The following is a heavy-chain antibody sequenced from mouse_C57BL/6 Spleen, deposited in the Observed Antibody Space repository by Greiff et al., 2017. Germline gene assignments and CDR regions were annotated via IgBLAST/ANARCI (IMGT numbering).Heavy chain of an antibody. Sequence: QVQLQQSGAELVMPGASVKLSCKASGYTFTSYWMHWVKQRPGQGLEWIGEIDPSDSYTNSNQKFKGKSTLTVDKSSSTAYMQLSSLTSEDSAVYYCARSAIYYGNYWYFDVWGTGTTVTVSS. V-gene: IGHV1-69*01. J-gene: IGHJ1*03. CDR2: IDPSDSYT. CDR3: ARSAIYYGNYWYFDV. D-gene: IGHD2-1*01. CDR1: GYTFTSYW.